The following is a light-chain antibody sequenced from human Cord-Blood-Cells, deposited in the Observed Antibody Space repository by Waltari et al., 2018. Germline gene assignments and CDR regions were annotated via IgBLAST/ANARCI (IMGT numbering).Light chain of an antibody. CDR1: SSNIGAGYD. V-gene: IGLV1-40*01. J-gene: IGLJ3*02. Sequence: QSVLTQPPSVSGAPGQRVTISCPGSSSNIGAGYDVLWYQQLTGTAPKLLIYGNSNRPSGVPDRFSGSKSGTSASLAITGLQAEDEADYYCQSYDSSLSGRVFGGGTKLTVL. CDR2: GNS. CDR3: QSYDSSLSGRV.